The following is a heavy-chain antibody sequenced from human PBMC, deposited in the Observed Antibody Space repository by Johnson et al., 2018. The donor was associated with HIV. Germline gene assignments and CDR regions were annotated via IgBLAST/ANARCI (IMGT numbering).Heavy chain of an antibody. CDR1: GFTFSDYY. Sequence: VQLVESGGGLVKPGGSLRLSCAASGFTFSDYYMSWVRQAPGKGLEWVSVIYSGGSTYYADSVKGRFTISRDNSKNTLYLQMNSLRAEDTAVYYCAKSPAKDHGGNSGAFDIWGQGTLVTVSS. D-gene: IGHD4-23*01. J-gene: IGHJ3*02. V-gene: IGHV3-66*01. CDR2: IYSGGST. CDR3: AKSPAKDHGGNSGAFDI.